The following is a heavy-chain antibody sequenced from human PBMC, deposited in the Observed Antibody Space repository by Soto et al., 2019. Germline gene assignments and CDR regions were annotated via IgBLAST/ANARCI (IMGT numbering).Heavy chain of an antibody. D-gene: IGHD2-15*01. V-gene: IGHV1-18*01. Sequence: ASVQVSCKASGYTFTSYGITWVRQAPGQGLEYMGWISAYNGNTNYAQKLQGRVTMTADTSTNTAYMELRSLRSDDTAVYYCARYCSGGSCDSNTAFDIWGQGTMVTVSS. CDR3: ARYCSGGSCDSNTAFDI. CDR1: GYTFTSYG. J-gene: IGHJ3*02. CDR2: ISAYNGNT.